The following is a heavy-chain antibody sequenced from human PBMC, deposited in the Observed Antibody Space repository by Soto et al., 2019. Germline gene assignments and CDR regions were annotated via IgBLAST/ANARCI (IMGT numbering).Heavy chain of an antibody. V-gene: IGHV4-39*01. CDR3: ARLPVVRGLTDYFPFDP. D-gene: IGHD3-10*01. CDR2: IYYNGRT. CDR1: GVAISSSSYW. J-gene: IGHJ5*02. Sequence: NPSETLSLTCSVSGVAISSSSYWWGWVRQSAGKGLEWIGSIYYNGRTHYNPSLQSRATISVDTSKGQFSLSLTSVTDADTAVYFCARLPVVRGLTDYFPFDPWGQGVLVTVSS.